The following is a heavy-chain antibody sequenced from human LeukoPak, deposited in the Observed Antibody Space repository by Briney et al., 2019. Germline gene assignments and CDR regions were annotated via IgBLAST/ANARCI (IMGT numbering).Heavy chain of an antibody. V-gene: IGHV3-30-3*01. CDR2: ISYDGSNK. J-gene: IGHJ4*02. Sequence: GKSLRLSCAASGFTFSGYPIHWVRQAPGKGLEWVAVISYDGSNKYYADSVKGRFTISRDNAKNSLYLQMNSLSAEDTAVYYCARGSSWYGELAYWGQGTLVTVSS. CDR1: GFTFSGYP. CDR3: ARGSSWYGELAY. D-gene: IGHD6-13*01.